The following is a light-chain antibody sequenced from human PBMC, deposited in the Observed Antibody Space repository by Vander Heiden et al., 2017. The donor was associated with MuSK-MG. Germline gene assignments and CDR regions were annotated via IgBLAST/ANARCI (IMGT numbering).Light chain of an antibody. V-gene: IGLV3-1*01. CDR1: KLGDKY. Sequence: SYELPQPPSVSVSPGQTASITCSGDKLGDKYACWYQQKPGQSPVLVIYKDSKRPSGIPERFSGSNSGNTATLTISGTQAMDEDDYYCQAWDSSTGVFGTGTKVTVL. J-gene: IGLJ1*01. CDR2: KDS. CDR3: QAWDSSTGV.